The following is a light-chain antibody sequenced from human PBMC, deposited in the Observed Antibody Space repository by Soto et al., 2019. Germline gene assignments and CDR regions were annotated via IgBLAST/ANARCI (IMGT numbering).Light chain of an antibody. Sequence: EIVMTQSPATLSVSPGERASLSCRASQSVSSYLAWYQQRPGQAPRLLIYGTSTRATGIPARFSGSGSGSEFTLTISSLQSEDVAVYYCHQYSTWPRTFGQGTKVEIK. V-gene: IGKV3-15*01. CDR2: GTS. CDR1: QSVSSY. CDR3: HQYSTWPRT. J-gene: IGKJ1*01.